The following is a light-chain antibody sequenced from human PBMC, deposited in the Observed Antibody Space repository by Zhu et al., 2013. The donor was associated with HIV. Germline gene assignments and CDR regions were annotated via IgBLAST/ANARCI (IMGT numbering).Light chain of an antibody. CDR3: GSYTSGSTLKV. Sequence: QSALTQPPSASGSPGQSVTISCTGTSSDIGAYNYVSWYQQRPGKAPKLVISDVSNRPSGVSSRFSGSKSGNTASLTISGLQADDEGDYYCGSYTSGSTLKVFGGGTKLTVL. J-gene: IGLJ2*01. CDR1: SSDIGAYNY. V-gene: IGLV2-14*03. CDR2: DVS.